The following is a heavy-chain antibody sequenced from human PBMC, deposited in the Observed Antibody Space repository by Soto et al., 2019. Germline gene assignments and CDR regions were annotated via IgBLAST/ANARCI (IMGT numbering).Heavy chain of an antibody. D-gene: IGHD3-22*01. CDR1: GFTFSSYA. CDR3: AKDHRYYYDDSAS. Sequence: GGSLRLSCAASGFTFSSYAMSWVRQAPGKGLEWVSSISGSGITTYYADSVKGRFIISRDNSKNTLYLQMNSLRAEDTALYYCAKDHRYYYDDSASGGQGTLVTVSS. V-gene: IGHV3-23*01. CDR2: ISGSGITT. J-gene: IGHJ4*02.